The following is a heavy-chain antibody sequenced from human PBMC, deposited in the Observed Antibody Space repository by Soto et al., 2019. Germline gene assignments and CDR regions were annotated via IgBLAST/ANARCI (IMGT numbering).Heavy chain of an antibody. CDR2: ISGSGGST. V-gene: IGHV3-23*01. CDR3: ARDFKTLAHMEVTMILEAYYFDY. J-gene: IGHJ4*02. CDR1: GFTFSSYA. Sequence: PGGSLRLSCAASGFTFSSYAMSWVRQAPGKGLEWVSAISGSGGSTYYADSVKGRFTISRDNSKNTLYLQMNSLRAEDTAVYYCARDFKTLAHMEVTMILEAYYFDYWGQGTLVTVSS. D-gene: IGHD3-22*01.